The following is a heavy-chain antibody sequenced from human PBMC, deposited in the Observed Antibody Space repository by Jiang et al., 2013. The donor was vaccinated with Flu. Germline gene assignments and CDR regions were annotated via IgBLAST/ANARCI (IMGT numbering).Heavy chain of an antibody. J-gene: IGHJ4*02. CDR1: GGTFSSYT. V-gene: IGHV1-69*04. CDR3: ARGEGSSWTPFDY. Sequence: SGAEVKKPGSSVKVSCKASGGTFSSYTISWVRQAPGQGLGWMGRIIPILGIANYAQKFQGRVTITADKSTSTAYMELSSLRSEDTAVYYCARGEGSSWTPFDYWGQGTLVTVSS. CDR2: IIPILGIA. D-gene: IGHD6-13*01.